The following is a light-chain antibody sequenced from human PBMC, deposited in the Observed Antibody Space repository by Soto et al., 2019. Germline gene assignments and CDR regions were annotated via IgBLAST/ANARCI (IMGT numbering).Light chain of an antibody. J-gene: IGKJ2*01. CDR3: QQSYSTPIYT. CDR1: QTVNSY. V-gene: IGKV1-39*01. Sequence: DIQMTQSPSSLSASIGDTVTITCRASQTVNSYLNWYQQKPGEAPKLLIYSASTLQNGVPSRFAGSGSGTLFTLTISSPQPEDFAVYYCQQSYSTPIYTFGQGTWLDLK. CDR2: SAS.